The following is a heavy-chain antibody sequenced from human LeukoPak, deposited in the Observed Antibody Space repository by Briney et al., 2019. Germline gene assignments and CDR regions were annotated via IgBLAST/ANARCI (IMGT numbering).Heavy chain of an antibody. CDR3: ARAMTTVTTYYY. Sequence: PGGSLRLSCAASGFTFSSYSMNWVRQAPGKGLEWVSSISSSSSYIYYADSVKGRFTISRDNANNSLYLQMNSLRAEDTAVYYCARAMTTVTTYYYWGQGTLVTVSS. CDR1: GFTFSSYS. V-gene: IGHV3-21*01. D-gene: IGHD4-17*01. J-gene: IGHJ4*02. CDR2: ISSSSSYI.